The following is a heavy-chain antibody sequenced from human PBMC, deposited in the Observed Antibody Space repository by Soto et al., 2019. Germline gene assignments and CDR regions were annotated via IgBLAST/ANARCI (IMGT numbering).Heavy chain of an antibody. CDR3: AKAAIYCDSTSCLRPANPDV. CDR2: ISDSGVST. D-gene: IGHD2-2*01. Sequence: EVQLLESGGDLVQSGGSLRLSCAASGFTFSSYAMTWVRQAPGKGLEWVSAISDSGVSTYYTDSVKGRFTISRDNSKNTLYLQMNSLRAEDTAVYLCAKAAIYCDSTSCLRPANPDVWGQGTTVTVSS. CDR1: GFTFSSYA. V-gene: IGHV3-23*01. J-gene: IGHJ6*02.